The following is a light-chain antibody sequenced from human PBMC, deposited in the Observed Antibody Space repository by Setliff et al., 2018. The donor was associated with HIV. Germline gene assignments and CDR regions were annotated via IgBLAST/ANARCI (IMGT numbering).Light chain of an antibody. Sequence: QSELTQPASVSGSPGQSITISCTGISSDVGGYYSVSWYQQHPGKAPRLMIYDVINRPSGVSNRFSGSRSGNTASLTISGLQVEDEADYYCSSYTTSSTLYVFGPGTKVTVL. CDR1: SSDVGGYYS. J-gene: IGLJ1*01. V-gene: IGLV2-14*03. CDR2: DVI. CDR3: SSYTTSSTLYV.